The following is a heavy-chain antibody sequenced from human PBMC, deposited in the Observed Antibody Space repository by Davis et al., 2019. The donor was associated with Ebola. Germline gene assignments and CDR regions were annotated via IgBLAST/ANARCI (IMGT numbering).Heavy chain of an antibody. Sequence: GESLKISCKGSGYSFTNYWIGWVRQMPGKGLEWMGIIYPGDSDTTYSPSFQGQVTMSVDNSISTAYLQWSSLEVSDTAIYYCARQSHHFLSGPRTWFDPWGQGTLVTVSS. CDR1: GYSFTNYW. D-gene: IGHD3-3*02. J-gene: IGHJ5*02. V-gene: IGHV5-51*01. CDR3: ARQSHHFLSGPRTWFDP. CDR2: IYPGDSDT.